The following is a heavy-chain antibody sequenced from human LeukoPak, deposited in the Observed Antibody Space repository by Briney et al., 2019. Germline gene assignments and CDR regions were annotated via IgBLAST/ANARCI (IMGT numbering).Heavy chain of an antibody. V-gene: IGHV4-30-4*01. J-gene: IGHJ4*02. D-gene: IGHD6-13*01. CDR1: GGFISSGDYY. Sequence: SQTLSLTCTVSGGFISSGDYYWSWIRQPPGKGLEWIGYIYYSGSTYYNPSLKSRVTISVDTSKNQFSLKLSSVTAADTAVYYCARDREQLEFDYWGQGTLVTVSS. CDR2: IYYSGST. CDR3: ARDREQLEFDY.